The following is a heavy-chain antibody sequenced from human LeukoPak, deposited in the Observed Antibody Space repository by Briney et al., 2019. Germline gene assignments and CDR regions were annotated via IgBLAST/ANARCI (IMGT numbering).Heavy chain of an antibody. Sequence: GGSLRLSCVASEFTFSNFAMSWVRQAPGKGLEWVGFIRSKAYGGTTEYAASVKGRFTISRDDSKNTLYLQMNSLKTEDTAVYYCSLIFDAFDIWGQGTMVTVSS. D-gene: IGHD2-8*01. CDR2: IRSKAYGGTT. V-gene: IGHV3-49*04. CDR3: SLIFDAFDI. CDR1: EFTFSNFA. J-gene: IGHJ3*02.